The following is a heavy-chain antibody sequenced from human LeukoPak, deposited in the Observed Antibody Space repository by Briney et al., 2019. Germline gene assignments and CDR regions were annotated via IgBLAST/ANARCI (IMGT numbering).Heavy chain of an antibody. CDR3: ASVGVTTSGDY. D-gene: IGHD4-17*01. CDR1: GGSISSSSYY. CDR2: IYYSGST. V-gene: IGHV4-39*01. J-gene: IGHJ4*02. Sequence: SETLSLTCTVSGGSISSSSYYWGWLRQPPGKGLEWLGSIYYSGSTYYNPSLKSRVTISVATSKNQFSLKLSSVTAADTAVYYCASVGVTTSGDYWGQGTLVTVSS.